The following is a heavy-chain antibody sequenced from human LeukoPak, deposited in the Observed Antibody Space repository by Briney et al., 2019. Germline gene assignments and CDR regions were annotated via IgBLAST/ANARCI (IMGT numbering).Heavy chain of an antibody. CDR1: GGTFSIYA. J-gene: IGHJ6*03. CDR2: IIPIFGTA. CDR3: AREGSIAAAGRYYYYYMDV. V-gene: IGHV1-69*13. D-gene: IGHD6-13*01. Sequence: ASVKVSCKASGGTFSIYAISWVRQAPGQGLEWMGGIIPIFGTANYAQKFQGRVTITADESTSTAYMELSSLRSEDTAVYYCAREGSIAAAGRYYYYYMDVWGKGTTVTISS.